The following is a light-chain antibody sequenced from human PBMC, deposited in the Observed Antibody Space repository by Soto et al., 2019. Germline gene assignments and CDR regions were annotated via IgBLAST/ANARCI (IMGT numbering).Light chain of an antibody. V-gene: IGKV3-11*01. CDR3: QHRSSWPLT. Sequence: EIVLTQSPATLSLSPGEGATLSCRASQSVSTYLAWYQQRPGQAPRLLIYDASNRATGIPARFSGSGSGTDFTLTITSLEPEDFAVYYCQHRSSWPLTFGQGTRLDIK. J-gene: IGKJ5*01. CDR2: DAS. CDR1: QSVSTY.